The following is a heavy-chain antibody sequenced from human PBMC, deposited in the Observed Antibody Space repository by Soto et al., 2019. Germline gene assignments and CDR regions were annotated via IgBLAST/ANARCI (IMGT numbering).Heavy chain of an antibody. Sequence: QVQLVQSGAEVKKPGASVKVSCKASGYTFTSYDINWVRQATGQGLEWMGWMNPNSGNTCYAQKFHGRVTMTRNTSIRTAYMELSRLRSEDTAVYSCARTLYGDNVDYWGQGPLVTVSS. CDR1: GYTFTSYD. CDR3: ARTLYGDNVDY. J-gene: IGHJ4*02. V-gene: IGHV1-8*01. CDR2: MNPNSGNT. D-gene: IGHD4-17*01.